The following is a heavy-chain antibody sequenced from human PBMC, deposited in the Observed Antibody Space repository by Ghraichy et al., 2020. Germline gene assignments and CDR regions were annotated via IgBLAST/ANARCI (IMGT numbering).Heavy chain of an antibody. V-gene: IGHV4-39*01. CDR3: TISGSGYYFDY. Sequence: SQTLSLTCTVSGCSISSSSYYWGWIRQPPGKGLEWIGSIYYSGSTYYNPSLKSRVTISVDTSKNQFSLKLSSVTAADTAVYYCTISGSGYYFDYWGQGTLVTVSS. CDR2: IYYSGST. J-gene: IGHJ4*02. CDR1: GCSISSSSYY. D-gene: IGHD1-26*01.